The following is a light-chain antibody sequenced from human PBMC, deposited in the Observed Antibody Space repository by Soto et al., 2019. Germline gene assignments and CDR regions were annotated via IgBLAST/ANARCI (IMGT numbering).Light chain of an antibody. V-gene: IGKV1-39*01. CDR2: AAS. CDR1: QSISNH. CDR3: QQSYSSPPT. Sequence: DIQMTQSPSSLSASVEDRVIITWRASQSISNHLNWYQQKKGKAPKILIFAASSLQSGVPSRFSGSRSGPDCTLTISSLQPEDFETYYCQQSYSSPPTFGQGTKVDIK. J-gene: IGKJ1*01.